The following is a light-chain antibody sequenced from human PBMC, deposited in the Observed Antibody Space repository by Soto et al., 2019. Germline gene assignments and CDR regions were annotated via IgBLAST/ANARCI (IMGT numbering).Light chain of an antibody. J-gene: IGKJ1*01. V-gene: IGKV3-20*01. Sequence: ETVLTQSPGTLSLSPGERATLSCRASQTIRSNYLAWYRQTPGQAPRLLIYGASNRATGIADRCSGSGSGTDFTLIISRLEPEDFALYYGQQYGSSPWTFGQGTKVEIK. CDR1: QTIRSNY. CDR3: QQYGSSPWT. CDR2: GAS.